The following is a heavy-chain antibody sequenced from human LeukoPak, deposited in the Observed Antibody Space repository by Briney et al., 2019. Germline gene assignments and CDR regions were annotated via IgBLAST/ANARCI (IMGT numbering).Heavy chain of an antibody. V-gene: IGHV5-51*01. J-gene: IGHJ4*02. Sequence: MTGESLKISCKGSGYSFTIYWIGWVRQMPGKGVEWMGVIYPGESDTRYSPSFQGQVTISADRSINTAYLQWSNLKASGTAIYYCARRLKNSNGWTFDYWGQGTLVTVSS. CDR3: ARRLKNSNGWTFDY. CDR2: IYPGESDT. CDR1: GYSFTIYW. D-gene: IGHD6-19*01.